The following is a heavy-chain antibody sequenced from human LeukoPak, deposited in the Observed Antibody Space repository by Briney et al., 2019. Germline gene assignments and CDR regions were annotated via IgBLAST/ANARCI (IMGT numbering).Heavy chain of an antibody. V-gene: IGHV3-64*01. CDR2: ISSNGCSA. Sequence: GWSLTLSCASSGFTFSSYALHWVRQAPGKGLAYVSAISSNGCSAYYANSVKGRFTISIDNSKNTLYLQMGSLRAEDMAVYYCARVGYSGGYSEYWGQGNLVTVSS. CDR1: GFTFSSYA. CDR3: ARVGYSGGYSEY. J-gene: IGHJ4*02. D-gene: IGHD1-26*01.